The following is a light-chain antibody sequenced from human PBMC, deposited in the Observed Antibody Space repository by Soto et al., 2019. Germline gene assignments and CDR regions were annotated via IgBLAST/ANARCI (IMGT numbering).Light chain of an antibody. CDR1: QSISSW. CDR2: QTS. J-gene: IGKJ2*01. CDR3: QQYKSYPYT. Sequence: DIQMTQSPSTLSASVGDRVTITCRASQSISSWLAWYQQKPGKAPKLMIYQTSTLESGVPSRFGGSGSGTEFTLTISSLQPDDFASYYCQQYKSYPYTFGQGTKLEI. V-gene: IGKV1-5*01.